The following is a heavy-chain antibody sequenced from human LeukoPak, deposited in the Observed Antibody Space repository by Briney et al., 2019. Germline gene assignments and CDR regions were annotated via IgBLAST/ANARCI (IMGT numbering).Heavy chain of an antibody. Sequence: GGSLRLSCAASGFTFSSYGMHWVRQAPGKGLDWVAFIHHDGSNKYYADSVRGRFTISRDNSKNTLYLQMNSLRAEDTAVYYCARDYDYEDGGGFDHWGQGTLVTVSS. V-gene: IGHV3-30*02. CDR2: IHHDGSNK. J-gene: IGHJ4*02. CDR3: ARDYDYEDGGGFDH. D-gene: IGHD3-22*01. CDR1: GFTFSSYG.